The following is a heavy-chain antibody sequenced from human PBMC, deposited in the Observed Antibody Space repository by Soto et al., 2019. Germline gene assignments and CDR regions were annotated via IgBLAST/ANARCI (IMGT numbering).Heavy chain of an antibody. CDR3: APHYDMWSFYLSPVDY. V-gene: IGHV3-11*01. D-gene: IGHD3-3*01. CDR2: IDTSSTKI. J-gene: IGHJ4*02. Sequence: QVQLVESGGDLVKRGGSLRLSCSASGYTFSDYYMSWIRQAPGKGLEWISYIDTSSTKIYYADSVKGRFTISRDNATHSLYLEMNSLRDEHTAFYYCAPHYDMWSFYLSPVDYWAQGTLVTVSS. CDR1: GYTFSDYY.